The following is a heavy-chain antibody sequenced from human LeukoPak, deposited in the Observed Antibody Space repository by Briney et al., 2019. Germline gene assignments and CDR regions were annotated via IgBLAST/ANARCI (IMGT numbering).Heavy chain of an antibody. J-gene: IGHJ4*02. V-gene: IGHV4-4*02. Sequence: SETLSLTCAVSGGSISSSNWWSWVRQPPGKGLEWIGEIYHSGSTNYNPSLKSRVTISVDKSKNQFSLKLSSVTAADTAVYYCARGVWAYHFWSSPTYFDYWGQGSLVTVSS. CDR2: IYHSGST. CDR1: GGSISSSNW. CDR3: ARGVWAYHFWSSPTYFDY. D-gene: IGHD3-3*01.